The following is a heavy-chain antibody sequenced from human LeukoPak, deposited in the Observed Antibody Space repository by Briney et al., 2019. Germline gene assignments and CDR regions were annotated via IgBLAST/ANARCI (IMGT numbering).Heavy chain of an antibody. CDR1: GFTFSSYA. CDR3: AKEVPGPLWLPYFDY. Sequence: PGGSLRLSCAASGFTFSSYAMHWVRQAPGKGLEYVSAISSNGGSTYYANSVKGRFTISRDNSKNTLHLQMNSLRAEDTAVYYCAKEVPGPLWLPYFDYWGQGTLVTVSS. D-gene: IGHD5-12*01. V-gene: IGHV3-64*01. J-gene: IGHJ4*02. CDR2: ISSNGGST.